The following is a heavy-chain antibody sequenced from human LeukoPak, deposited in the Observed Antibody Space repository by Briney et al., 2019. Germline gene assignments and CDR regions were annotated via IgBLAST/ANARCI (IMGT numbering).Heavy chain of an antibody. J-gene: IGHJ4*02. V-gene: IGHV3-23*01. CDR2: ISGSDGST. CDR3: ARDQGAAGLY. Sequence: GGSLRLSCAASGFXFRSYAMSWVRQAPGRGLEWVSTISGSDGSTYYADSVRGRFTITRDISKNMLYLQMNSLRAEDTAVYYCARDQGAAGLYWGQGALVTVSS. CDR1: GFXFRSYA. D-gene: IGHD6-13*01.